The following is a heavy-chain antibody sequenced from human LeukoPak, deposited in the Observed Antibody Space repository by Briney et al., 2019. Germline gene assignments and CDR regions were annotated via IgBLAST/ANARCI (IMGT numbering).Heavy chain of an antibody. D-gene: IGHD2-15*01. J-gene: IGHJ6*03. CDR3: AREVAAPTYYYYYYMDV. Sequence: SETLSLTCTVSGDSITRGSYYWSWIRQPAGKGLEWIGRISTSGRTYYNPSLKSRVTMSVDTSKNQFSLKLSSVTAADTAVYYCAREVAAPTYYYYYYMDVWGKGTTVTISS. V-gene: IGHV4-61*02. CDR2: ISTSGRT. CDR1: GDSITRGSYY.